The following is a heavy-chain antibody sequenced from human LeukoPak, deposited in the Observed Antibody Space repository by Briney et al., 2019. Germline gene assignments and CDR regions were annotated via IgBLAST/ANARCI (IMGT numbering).Heavy chain of an antibody. CDR2: IYYTGST. CDR3: ARHSGSYWY. CDR1: SGSMNTHY. V-gene: IGHV4-59*08. J-gene: IGHJ4*02. D-gene: IGHD1-26*01. Sequence: PSETLSLTCRVSSGSMNTHYWSWIRQPPGKGLEWIGYIYYTGSTNYNPSLKSRVTISVDTSKNQFSLRLSSVTAADTAVYYCARHSGSYWYWGQGTLVTVSS.